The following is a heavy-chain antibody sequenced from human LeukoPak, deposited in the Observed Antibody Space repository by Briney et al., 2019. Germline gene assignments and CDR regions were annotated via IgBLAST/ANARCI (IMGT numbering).Heavy chain of an antibody. Sequence: SETLSLTCTVSGGSISSGGYYWSWIRQPPGKGLEWIGYIYYSGSTNYNPSLKSRVTISVDTSKNQFSLKLSSVTAADTAVYYCARVTENYDILTGYYSGYYFDYWGQGTLVTVSS. CDR3: ARVTENYDILTGYYSGYYFDY. CDR2: IYYSGST. CDR1: GGSISSGGYY. V-gene: IGHV4-61*08. J-gene: IGHJ4*02. D-gene: IGHD3-9*01.